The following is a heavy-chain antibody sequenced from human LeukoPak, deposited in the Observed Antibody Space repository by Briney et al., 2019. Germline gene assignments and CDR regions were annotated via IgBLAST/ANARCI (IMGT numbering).Heavy chain of an antibody. Sequence: TGGSLRLSCAVSGITFSSHSINWVRQAPGMGLGWVSAISGSEGSTYYTDSVRGRFTISRDTSKNTVFLQMNSLRVGDTAVYYCAAKSPGHFPFDYWGQGTPVTVSS. CDR2: ISGSEGST. CDR3: AAKSPGHFPFDY. CDR1: GITFSSHS. V-gene: IGHV3-23*01. J-gene: IGHJ4*02.